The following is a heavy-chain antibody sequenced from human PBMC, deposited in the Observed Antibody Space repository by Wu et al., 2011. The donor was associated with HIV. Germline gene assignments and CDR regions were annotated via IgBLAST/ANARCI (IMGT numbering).Heavy chain of an antibody. V-gene: IGHV1-69*01. CDR2: IIPIFGTA. Sequence: QVQLVQSGPEVRKPGSSVKVSCQASGGTFKTYAISWVRQAPGQGLEWMGGIIPIFGTASYAQKFQGRVTITADESTSTAYMELSSLRSEDTAVYYCARNGGLAPDAFDIWGQGTMVTVSS. CDR1: GGTFKTYA. J-gene: IGHJ3*02. D-gene: IGHD4-23*01. CDR3: ARNGGLAPDAFDI.